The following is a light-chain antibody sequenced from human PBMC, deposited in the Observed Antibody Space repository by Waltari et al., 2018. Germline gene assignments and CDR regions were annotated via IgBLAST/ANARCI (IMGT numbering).Light chain of an antibody. CDR1: GSDIGAYDY. CDR3: SSYTDNNKFV. J-gene: IGLJ1*01. Sequence: QSALTQPPSASGYLGQSVTVPCTGTGSDIGAYDYVSWYQQPPGKAPRLLMYLVSARPSGVPGRFVGSKSGNTASLTVSGLQSDDDADYYCSSYTDNNKFVFGTGTKVTVL. CDR2: LVS. V-gene: IGLV2-8*01.